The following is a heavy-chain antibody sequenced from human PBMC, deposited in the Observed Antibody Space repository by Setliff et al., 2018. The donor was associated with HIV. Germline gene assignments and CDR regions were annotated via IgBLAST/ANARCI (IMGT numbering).Heavy chain of an antibody. CDR1: GFTFGDYA. V-gene: IGHV3-49*04. CDR3: TTEVRGSVANWFDP. J-gene: IGHJ5*02. D-gene: IGHD2-15*01. CDR2: IRSKAYAGTT. Sequence: PGGSLRLSCTASGFTFGDYAMSWVRQAPGKGLEWVGFIRSKAYAGTTEYAASVKGRFTISRDDSKSIAYLQMNSLKTEDTAVYYCTTEVRGSVANWFDPWGQGTLVTVSS.